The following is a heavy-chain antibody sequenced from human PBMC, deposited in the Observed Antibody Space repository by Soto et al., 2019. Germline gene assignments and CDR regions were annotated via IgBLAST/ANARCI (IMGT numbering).Heavy chain of an antibody. CDR1: GVSFNNNG. V-gene: IGHV1-69*01. CDR3: ARVLAYGSGSYSPYGMDV. CDR2: VSPPFRTS. Sequence: QVQLVQSGAEVKKPGSSVTVSCKTSGVSFNNNGIGWVRQAPGHGLEWMGGVSPPFRTSNYARKFQGRITITADASTGTVNMELSSLTSEDTAQYYCARVLAYGSGSYSPYGMDVWGQGTTVTVSS. D-gene: IGHD3-10*01. J-gene: IGHJ6*02.